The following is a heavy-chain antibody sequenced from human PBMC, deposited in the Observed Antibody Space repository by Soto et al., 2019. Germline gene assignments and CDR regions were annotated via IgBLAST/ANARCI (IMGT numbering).Heavy chain of an antibody. Sequence: GGSLRLSCAASGFTFSSYAMHWVRQAPGKGLEWVAVISYDGSNKYYADSVKGRFTISRDNSKNTLYLQMNSLRAEDTAVYYCARDFYGSGSYYNPSYYFDYWGQGTLVTVSS. CDR1: GFTFSSYA. CDR3: ARDFYGSGSYYNPSYYFDY. CDR2: ISYDGSNK. J-gene: IGHJ4*02. D-gene: IGHD3-10*01. V-gene: IGHV3-30-3*01.